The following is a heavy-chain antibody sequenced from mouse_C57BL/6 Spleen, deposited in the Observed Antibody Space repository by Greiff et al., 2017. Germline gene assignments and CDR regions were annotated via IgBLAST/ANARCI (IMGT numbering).Heavy chain of an antibody. CDR1: GFTFSSYA. V-gene: IGHV5-9-1*02. Sequence: EVKLMESGEGLVKPGGSLKLSCAASGFTFSSYAMSWVRQTPEQRLEWVAYISSGGDYIYYAATVKGRFTISRDNARNTLYLQMSSLKSEDTAMYYGTKEAYYSNAAWFAYWGQGTLVTVSA. J-gene: IGHJ3*01. CDR3: TKEAYYSNAAWFAY. D-gene: IGHD2-5*01. CDR2: ISSGGDYI.